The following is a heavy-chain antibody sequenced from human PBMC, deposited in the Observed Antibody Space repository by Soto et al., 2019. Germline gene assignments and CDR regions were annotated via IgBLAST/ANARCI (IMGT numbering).Heavy chain of an antibody. CDR2: IIPIFGTA. Sequence: SVKVSCKSSVGTFSRYAISLVRQAPGQGLEWMGGIIPIFGTANYAQKFQGRVTITADESTSTAYMELSSLRSEDTAVYYCARGLTLAAAGTGGGFDYWGQGTLVTVSS. CDR1: VGTFSRYA. D-gene: IGHD6-13*01. CDR3: ARGLTLAAAGTGGGFDY. J-gene: IGHJ4*02. V-gene: IGHV1-69*13.